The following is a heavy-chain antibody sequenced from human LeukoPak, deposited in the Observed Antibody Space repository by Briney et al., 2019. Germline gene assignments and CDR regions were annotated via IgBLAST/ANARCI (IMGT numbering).Heavy chain of an antibody. CDR3: VTDHSGLEMSVFDI. CDR1: GYNLNELS. Sequence: ASVKVSCKVSGYNLNELSMHWLRQTPGKGLEWMGGFDPEDGEPIYAHTFEGGATMTVDTSTDTAYMELISLRSEDTAVYYCVTDHSGLEMSVFDIWGQGTMVTVSS. V-gene: IGHV1-24*01. D-gene: IGHD5-24*01. CDR2: FDPEDGEP. J-gene: IGHJ3*02.